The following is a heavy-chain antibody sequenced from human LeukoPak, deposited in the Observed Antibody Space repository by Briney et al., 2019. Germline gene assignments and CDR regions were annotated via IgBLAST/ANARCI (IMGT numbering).Heavy chain of an antibody. CDR1: GYTFTSYA. V-gene: IGHV1-3*01. CDR3: ATTVVVAAGTPDY. Sequence: ASVKVSCKASGYTFTSYAMHWVRQAPGQRLEWMGWINAGNGNTKYSQKFQGRVTMTEDTSTDTAYMELSSLRSEDTAVYYCATTVVVAAGTPDYWGQGTLVTVSS. CDR2: INAGNGNT. D-gene: IGHD2-15*01. J-gene: IGHJ4*02.